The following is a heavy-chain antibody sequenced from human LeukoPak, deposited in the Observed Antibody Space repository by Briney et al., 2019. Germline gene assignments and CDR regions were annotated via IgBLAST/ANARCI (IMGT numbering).Heavy chain of an antibody. CDR2: IRYDGSNK. CDR1: GFTFSNYA. V-gene: IGHV3-30*02. CDR3: AKNGGGYDYIYFDY. D-gene: IGHD5-12*01. Sequence: GGSLRLSCAASGFTFSNYAMSWVRQAPGQGLEWVAFIRYDGSNKYYADSVKGRFTISRDNSKNTLYLQMNSLRAEDTAVYYCAKNGGGYDYIYFDYWGQRTLVTVSS. J-gene: IGHJ4*02.